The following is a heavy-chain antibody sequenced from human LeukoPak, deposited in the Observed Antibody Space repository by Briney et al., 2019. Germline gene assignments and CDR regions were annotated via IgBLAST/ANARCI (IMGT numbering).Heavy chain of an antibody. CDR2: ISGSGSTT. CDR3: AKGRGYSSSLSFDY. D-gene: IGHD6-13*01. J-gene: IGHJ4*02. CDR1: GFIFSSYA. V-gene: IGHV3-23*01. Sequence: GGSLRLSCAASGFIFSSYALSWVRQAPGKGLEWVSAISGSGSTTYYGDSVEGRFTISRDNSKDTLYLQMNSLRADDTAVYYCAKGRGYSSSLSFDYWGQGTLVTVSS.